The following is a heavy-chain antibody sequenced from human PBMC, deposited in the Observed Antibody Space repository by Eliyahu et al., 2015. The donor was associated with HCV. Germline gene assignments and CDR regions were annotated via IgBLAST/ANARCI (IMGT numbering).Heavy chain of an antibody. J-gene: IGHJ4*02. CDR1: GFTFSSYG. V-gene: IGHV3-30*18. Sequence: QVQLVESGGGVVQPGRSLRLSCAASGFTFSSYGMHWVRQAPGKGLEWVAVISYDGSNKYYADSVKGRFTISRDNSKNTLYLQMNSLRAEDTAVYYCAKDYQLVPSYFDYWGQGTLVTVSS. CDR2: ISYDGSNK. D-gene: IGHD6-13*01. CDR3: AKDYQLVPSYFDY.